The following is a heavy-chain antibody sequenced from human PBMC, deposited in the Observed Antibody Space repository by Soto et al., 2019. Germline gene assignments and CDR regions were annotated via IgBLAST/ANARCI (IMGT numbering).Heavy chain of an antibody. J-gene: IGHJ4*02. D-gene: IGHD5-18*01. CDR1: GFTFSSYG. CDR3: AKDIVKYTYGACDY. CDR2: ISYDGSNN. V-gene: IGHV3-30*18. Sequence: QVQLVESGGAVVQPGKSLRLSCAASGFTFSSYGMYWVRQAPGKWLEWVAAISYDGSNNYHADSVKGRFTISRDNSKNTLYLQLNSLRTEDTAVYYGAKDIVKYTYGACDYWGQGVLVTVSS.